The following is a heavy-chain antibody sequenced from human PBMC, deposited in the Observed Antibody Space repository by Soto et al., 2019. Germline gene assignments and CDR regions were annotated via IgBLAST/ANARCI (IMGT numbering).Heavy chain of an antibody. CDR1: GFTFSSYG. CDR3: AREPPYYYVMDV. CDR2: IWYDGSNK. J-gene: IGHJ6*02. V-gene: IGHV3-33*01. Sequence: GGSLRLSCAASGFTFSSYGMHWVRQAPGKGLEWVAVIWYDGSNKYYADSVKGRFTISRDNSKNTLYLQMNSLRAEDTAVYYSAREPPYYYVMDVWGQGTTVTVSS.